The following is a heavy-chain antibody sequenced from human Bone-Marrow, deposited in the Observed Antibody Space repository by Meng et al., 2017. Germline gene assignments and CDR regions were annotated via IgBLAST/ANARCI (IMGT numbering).Heavy chain of an antibody. Sequence: GGSLRLSCAASGFTFSSYAMHWVRQAPGKGLEWVAVISYDGSNKYYADSVKGRFTISRDNSKNTLYLQMNSLRAEDTAVYYCARAFGSGYYYRESAFDIWGQGTMVT. CDR1: GFTFSSYA. J-gene: IGHJ3*02. D-gene: IGHD3-22*01. V-gene: IGHV3-30*04. CDR3: ARAFGSGYYYRESAFDI. CDR2: ISYDGSNK.